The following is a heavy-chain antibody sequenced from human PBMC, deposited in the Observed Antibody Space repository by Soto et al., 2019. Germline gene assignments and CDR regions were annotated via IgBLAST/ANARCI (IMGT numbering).Heavy chain of an antibody. CDR2: IYSGGST. Sequence: GSLRLSCAASGFTVSSNYMSWVRQAPGKGLEWVSVIYSGGSTYYADSVKGRFTISRDNSKNTLYLQMNSLRAEDTAVYYCAREGVYSAAFYYYGMDVWGQGTTVTVSS. CDR3: AREGVYSAAFYYYGMDV. V-gene: IGHV3-53*01. D-gene: IGHD2-15*01. J-gene: IGHJ6*02. CDR1: GFTVSSNY.